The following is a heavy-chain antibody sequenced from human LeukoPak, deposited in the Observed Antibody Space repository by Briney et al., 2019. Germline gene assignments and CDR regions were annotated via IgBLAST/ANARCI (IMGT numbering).Heavy chain of an antibody. Sequence: SETLSLTCTVPGGSISSSSYYWGWIRQPPGKGLEWIGSIYYSGSTYYNPSLKSRVTISVDTSKNQFSLKLSSVTAADTAVYYCARASDSGSYINDAFDIWGQGTMVTVSS. J-gene: IGHJ3*02. CDR1: GGSISSSSYY. CDR3: ARASDSGSYINDAFDI. D-gene: IGHD1-26*01. CDR2: IYYSGST. V-gene: IGHV4-39*07.